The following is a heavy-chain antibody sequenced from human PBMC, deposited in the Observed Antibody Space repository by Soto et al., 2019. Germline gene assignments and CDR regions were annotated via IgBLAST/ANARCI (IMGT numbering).Heavy chain of an antibody. V-gene: IGHV1-46*01. CDR1: GYTFASYH. J-gene: IGHJ6*02. CDR2: FNPSGGST. Sequence: QEQLVQSGAEVKKPGASVKVSCNASGYTFASYHMHWVRQAPGQGLEWMGIFNPSGGSTNYAQKFQGRVTMTRDTSTSTVFMELSSLRSEDTAVYYCARGGSAHIYGMDVWGQGTTVTVSS. CDR3: ARGGSAHIYGMDV. D-gene: IGHD3-16*01.